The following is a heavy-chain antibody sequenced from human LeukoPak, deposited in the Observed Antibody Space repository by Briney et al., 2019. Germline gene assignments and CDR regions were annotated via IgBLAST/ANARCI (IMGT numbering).Heavy chain of an antibody. D-gene: IGHD3-3*01. V-gene: IGHV3-23*01. J-gene: IGHJ4*02. CDR2: ISPSGGIT. Sequence: PGGSLRLSCAASGFTFSTYGMNWVRQAPGKGLEWVSGISPSGGITYYADSVKGRFTISRDNSKNTLYLQMNSLRAEDTAVYYCAKEYYDFWSGYPHDYWGQGTLVTVSS. CDR1: GFTFSTYG. CDR3: AKEYYDFWSGYPHDY.